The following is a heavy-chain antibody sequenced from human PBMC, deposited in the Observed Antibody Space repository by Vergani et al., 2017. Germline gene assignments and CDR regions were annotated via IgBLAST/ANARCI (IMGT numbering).Heavy chain of an antibody. V-gene: IGHV3-11*01. J-gene: IGHJ6*02. Sequence: QVQLVESGGGLVKPGGSLRLSCAASGFTFSDYYMSWIRQAPGKGLEWVSYISSSGSTIYYADSVKGRFTISRDNAKNSLYLQMNSLRAEDTAVYYCARDRDYDSGNPNYYYYGMDVWGQGTTVTVSS. CDR1: GFTFSDYY. D-gene: IGHD3-10*01. CDR3: ARDRDYDSGNPNYYYYGMDV. CDR2: ISSSGSTI.